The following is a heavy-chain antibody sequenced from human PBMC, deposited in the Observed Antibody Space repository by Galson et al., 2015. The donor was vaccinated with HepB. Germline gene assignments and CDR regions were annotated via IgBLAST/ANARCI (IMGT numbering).Heavy chain of an antibody. CDR1: EFILSMYW. Sequence: SLRLSCAASEFILSMYWMNWVRQAPGKGLEWVANIKEDGSEKNYVDSVKGRFTIARDNAKNSLYLQMNSLRAEDTAVYYCARVERGEWYSFYSYGMDVWGRGTTVTVSS. V-gene: IGHV3-7*05. CDR3: ARVERGEWYSFYSYGMDV. J-gene: IGHJ6*02. D-gene: IGHD3-10*01. CDR2: IKEDGSEK.